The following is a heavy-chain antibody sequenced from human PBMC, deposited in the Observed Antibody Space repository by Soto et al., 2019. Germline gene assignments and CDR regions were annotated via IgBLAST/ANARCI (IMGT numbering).Heavy chain of an antibody. V-gene: IGHV3-33*01. CDR3: ARDVTPAYYDFWSGYENWFDP. Sequence: GGSLRLSCAASGFTFSSYGMHWVRQAPGKGLEWVAVIWYDGSNKYYADSVKGRFTISRDNSKNTLYLQMNSLRAEDTAVYYCARDVTPAYYDFWSGYENWFDPWGQGTLVTVSS. J-gene: IGHJ5*02. CDR1: GFTFSSYG. D-gene: IGHD3-3*01. CDR2: IWYDGSNK.